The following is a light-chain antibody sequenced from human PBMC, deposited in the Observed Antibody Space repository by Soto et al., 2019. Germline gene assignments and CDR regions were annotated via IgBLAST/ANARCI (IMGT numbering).Light chain of an antibody. CDR1: QSVGSN. CDR3: QQYNKWPLT. J-gene: IGKJ3*01. V-gene: IGKV3-15*01. Sequence: EIVMTQSPATLSVSPGERATLSCRASQSVGSNLAWYQQKPGQAPRLLIYYASTRDTGVPARFSGSGSGTDFTLTISSLQSEDFAVYYCQQYNKWPLTFGPGTKVDIK. CDR2: YAS.